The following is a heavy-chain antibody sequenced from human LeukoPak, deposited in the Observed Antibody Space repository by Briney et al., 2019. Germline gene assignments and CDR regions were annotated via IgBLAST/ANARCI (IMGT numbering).Heavy chain of an antibody. D-gene: IGHD2-2*01. CDR2: MKSKTDGGTT. V-gene: IGHV3-15*01. J-gene: IGHJ4*02. Sequence: KSGGSLRLSCAAPGFTFTNAWMSWVRQAPGKGLEWVGRMKSKTDGGTTDYAAPVKGRFTISRDDPKNTLYLQMNSLKSEDTAVYYCTTYPAFDHWGQGTLVTVSS. CDR3: TTYPAFDH. CDR1: GFTFTNAW.